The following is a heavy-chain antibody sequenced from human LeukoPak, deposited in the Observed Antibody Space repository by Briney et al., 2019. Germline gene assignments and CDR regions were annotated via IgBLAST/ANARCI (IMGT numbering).Heavy chain of an antibody. J-gene: IGHJ4*02. Sequence: PGGSLRLSCAASGFTFSSYEMNWVRQAPGKGLEWVSYISSSGSTIYYADSVKGRFTISRDNAKNSLYLHMNSLRVEDTAVYYCAILRGGTVASFEYWGRGTLVTVSS. CDR2: ISSSGSTI. D-gene: IGHD3-16*01. CDR1: GFTFSSYE. CDR3: AILRGGTVASFEY. V-gene: IGHV3-48*03.